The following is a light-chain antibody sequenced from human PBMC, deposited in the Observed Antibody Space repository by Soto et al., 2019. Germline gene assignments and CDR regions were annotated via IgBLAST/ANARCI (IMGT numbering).Light chain of an antibody. CDR2: DVS. J-gene: IGLJ2*01. CDR3: SSYTSSSTLV. V-gene: IGLV2-14*01. CDR1: SSDVGGYNY. Sequence: QSALTQPASVSASPGQSITISCTGTSSDVGGYNYVSWYQQHPGKAPKLMIFDVSNRPSGVSYRFSGSKSGNTASLTISGLQPEDEADYYCSSYTSSSTLVFGGGTKLTVL.